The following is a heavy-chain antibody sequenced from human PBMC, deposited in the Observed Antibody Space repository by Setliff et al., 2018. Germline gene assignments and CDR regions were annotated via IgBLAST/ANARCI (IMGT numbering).Heavy chain of an antibody. J-gene: IGHJ4*02. CDR2: ISYDGSNK. CDR3: ASYSSGWYRRLT. CDR1: GFPFSSYA. V-gene: IGHV3-30-3*01. Sequence: GGSLRLSCAASGFPFSSYAIYWVRQAPGKGLEWVAVISYDGSNKYYADSVKGRFTISRDNSKNTLYLQMNSLRAEDTAVYYCASYSSGWYRRLTWGQGTLVTVSS. D-gene: IGHD6-19*01.